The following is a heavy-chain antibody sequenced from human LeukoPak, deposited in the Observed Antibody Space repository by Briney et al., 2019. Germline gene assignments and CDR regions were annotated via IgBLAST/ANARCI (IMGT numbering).Heavy chain of an antibody. D-gene: IGHD3-16*01. Sequence: SETLSLTCTVSGGSISSYYWSWIRQPAGKGLEWIWRIYTSGSTNYNPSLKSRVTMSVDTSKNQFSLKLSSVTAADTAVYYCARAKNRYYDDAFDIWGQGTMVTVSS. CDR2: IYTSGST. J-gene: IGHJ3*02. CDR3: ARAKNRYYDDAFDI. V-gene: IGHV4-4*07. CDR1: GGSISSYY.